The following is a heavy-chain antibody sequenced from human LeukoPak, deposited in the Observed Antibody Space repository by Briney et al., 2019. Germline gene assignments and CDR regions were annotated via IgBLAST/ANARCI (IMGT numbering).Heavy chain of an antibody. CDR1: GGTFSSYA. Sequence: SVKVSCKASGGTFSSYAISWVRQAPGQGLEWMGGIIPIFGTANYAQKFQGRVTITTDESTSTAYMELSSLRSEDTAVYYCARGRSRSLGEGDFDYGGQGTLVTVSA. J-gene: IGHJ4*02. CDR3: ARGRSRSLGEGDFDY. D-gene: IGHD3-16*01. V-gene: IGHV1-69*05. CDR2: IIPIFGTA.